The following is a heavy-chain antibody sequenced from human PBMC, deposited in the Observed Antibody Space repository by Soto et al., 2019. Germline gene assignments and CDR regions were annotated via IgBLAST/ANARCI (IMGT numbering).Heavy chain of an antibody. CDR2: IIPIFGTA. J-gene: IGHJ4*02. CDR3: ARGLDSSGYYTGGQERG. V-gene: IGHV1-69*01. D-gene: IGHD3-22*01. CDR1: GGTFSSYA. Sequence: QVQLVQSGAEVKKPGSSVKVSCKASGGTFSSYAISWVRQAPGQGLEWMGGIIPIFGTANYAQKFKGRVTITADESTSTAYMELSSLRSEDTAVYYCARGLDSSGYYTGGQERGWGQGALVTVSS.